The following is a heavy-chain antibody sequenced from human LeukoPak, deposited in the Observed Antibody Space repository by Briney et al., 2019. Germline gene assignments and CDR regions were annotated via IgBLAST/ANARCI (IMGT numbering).Heavy chain of an antibody. Sequence: GGSQRLSCTVSGFTVSSNSMSWVRQAPGKGLEWVSFIYSDNTHYSDSVKGRFTISRDNSKNTLYLQMNSLRAEDTAVYYCARRAGAYSHPYDYWGQGTLVTVSS. CDR3: ARRAGAYSHPYDY. CDR2: IYSDNT. CDR1: GFTVSSNS. J-gene: IGHJ4*02. V-gene: IGHV3-53*01. D-gene: IGHD4/OR15-4a*01.